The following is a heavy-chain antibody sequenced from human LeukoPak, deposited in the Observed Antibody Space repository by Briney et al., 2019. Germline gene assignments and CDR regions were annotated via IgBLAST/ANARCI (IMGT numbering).Heavy chain of an antibody. V-gene: IGHV4-34*01. CDR1: GGSFSGYY. CDR2: INHSGST. D-gene: IGHD5-12*01. Sequence: PSETLSLTCAVYGGSFSGYYWSWIRQAPGKGLEWVWEINHSGSTNYNPSLKSRVTISVDTSKNQFSLKLSSVTAADTAVYYCARGKSVDIVATIDPPFDYWGQGTLVTVSS. CDR3: ARGKSVDIVATIDPPFDY. J-gene: IGHJ4*02.